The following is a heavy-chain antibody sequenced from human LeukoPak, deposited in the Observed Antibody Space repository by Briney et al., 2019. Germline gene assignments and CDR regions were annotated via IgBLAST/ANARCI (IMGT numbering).Heavy chain of an antibody. CDR2: IYSGGST. D-gene: IGHD6-13*01. J-gene: IGHJ5*02. CDR3: ARAQRSRWAAAGTGFDP. Sequence: GGSLRLSCAASGFTVSSNYMSWVRQAPGKGLEWVSVIYSGGSTYYADSVKGRFTISRDNSKNTLYLQMNSLRAEDTAVYYCARAQRSRWAAAGTGFDPWGQGTLVTVSS. CDR1: GFTVSSNY. V-gene: IGHV3-53*01.